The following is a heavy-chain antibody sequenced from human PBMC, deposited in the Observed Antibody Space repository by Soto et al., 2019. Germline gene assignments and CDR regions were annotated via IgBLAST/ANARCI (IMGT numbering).Heavy chain of an antibody. Sequence: QVQLQESGPGLVKPSETLSLTCTISNGSISDYYWSWIRQPPEKGLEWIGYVYYSGSTKYNPSLNSRVTISLDTSKNQFSLNLRSVTAADTAVYYGARGGSGWPHWFDPWGQGTLVTVSP. CDR2: VYYSGST. J-gene: IGHJ5*02. CDR3: ARGGSGWPHWFDP. V-gene: IGHV4-59*01. CDR1: NGSISDYY. D-gene: IGHD6-25*01.